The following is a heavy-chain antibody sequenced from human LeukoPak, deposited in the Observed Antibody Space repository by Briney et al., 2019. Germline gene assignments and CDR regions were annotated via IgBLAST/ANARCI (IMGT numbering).Heavy chain of an antibody. D-gene: IGHD1-26*01. J-gene: IGHJ6*03. CDR2: ISWNSGSI. V-gene: IGHV3-9*03. CDR1: GFTFDDYA. CDR3: AKAVGATYNYMDV. Sequence: PGGSLRLSCAASGFTFDDYAMHWVRQAPGKGLEWVSGISWNSGSIGYADSVKGRFTISRDNAKSSLYLQMNSLRTEDMAFYYYAKAVGATYNYMDVWGNGTTVTVSS.